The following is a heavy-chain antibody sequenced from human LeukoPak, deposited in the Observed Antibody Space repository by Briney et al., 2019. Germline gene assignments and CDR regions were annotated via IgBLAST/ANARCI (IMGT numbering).Heavy chain of an antibody. D-gene: IGHD2-2*01. Sequence: PGRSLRLPCAASGFTFSSYGMHWVRQAPGKGLEWVAVISYDGSNKYYADSVKGRFTISRDNSKNTLYLQMNSLRAEDTAVYYCAKDRGGYCSSTSCYFGPFDPWGQGTLVTVSS. CDR2: ISYDGSNK. CDR3: AKDRGGYCSSTSCYFGPFDP. J-gene: IGHJ5*02. CDR1: GFTFSSYG. V-gene: IGHV3-30*18.